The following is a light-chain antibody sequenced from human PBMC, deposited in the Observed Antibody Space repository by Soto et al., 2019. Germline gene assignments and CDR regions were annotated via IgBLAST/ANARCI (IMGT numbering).Light chain of an antibody. CDR3: QAWDSGTPVV. V-gene: IGLV3-1*01. J-gene: IGLJ2*01. CDR1: TLGDKY. Sequence: SYELTQEPSVSVSPGQKASITCSGDTLGDKYVCWYQQKPGQSPVLVIHEDNKRPSGIPERFSGSNSGNTATLTISGTQAMDEAAYYCQAWDSGTPVVFGGGTKLTVL. CDR2: EDN.